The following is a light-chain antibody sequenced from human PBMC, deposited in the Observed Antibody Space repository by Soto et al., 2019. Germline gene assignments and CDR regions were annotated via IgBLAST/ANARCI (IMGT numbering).Light chain of an antibody. J-gene: IGKJ1*01. Sequence: EIVMTQSPATLSVSPGERATLSCRASQSLSSNLAWYQQKPGQAPRLLIYGAPTRAIGIPARFSGSGSGTEFTLTISSLQSEDFAVYYCQQYDIWPKTFGQGTKVEIK. CDR2: GAP. CDR1: QSLSSN. CDR3: QQYDIWPKT. V-gene: IGKV3-15*01.